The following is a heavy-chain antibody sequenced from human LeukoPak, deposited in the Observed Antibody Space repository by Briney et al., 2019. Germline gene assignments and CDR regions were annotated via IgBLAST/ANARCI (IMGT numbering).Heavy chain of an antibody. CDR3: AKDLDCSSSSCGAFDM. Sequence: GRSLRLSCAASGFTFSSYGMHWVRQAPGKGLEWVTVISYDGSNKYYADSVKGRFTISRDNPKNTLYLQMNSLRADDTAIYYCAKDLDCSSSSCGAFDMWGQGTMVTVSS. V-gene: IGHV3-30-3*01. D-gene: IGHD2-2*01. CDR2: ISYDGSNK. J-gene: IGHJ3*02. CDR1: GFTFSSYG.